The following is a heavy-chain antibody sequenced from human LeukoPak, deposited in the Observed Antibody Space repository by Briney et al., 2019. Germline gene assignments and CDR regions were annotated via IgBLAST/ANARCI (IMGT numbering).Heavy chain of an antibody. CDR2: ISYDGGEK. V-gene: IGHV3-30*04. Sequence: GRSLRLSCVASVFNFSSYAMHWVRQAPGKGLEWVALISYDGGEKYYADSVKGRFTISRDNSKNTLSLQMTSLTAEDTAVYYCARSASSGWVYYYYNYMDVWGKGTTVTVSS. J-gene: IGHJ6*03. CDR3: ARSASSGWVYYYYNYMDV. CDR1: VFNFSSYA. D-gene: IGHD6-19*01.